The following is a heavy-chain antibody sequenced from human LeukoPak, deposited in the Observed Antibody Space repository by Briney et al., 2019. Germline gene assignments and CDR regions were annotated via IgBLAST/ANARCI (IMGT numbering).Heavy chain of an antibody. Sequence: GGSLRLSCAASGFTFSSSAMSWVRQAPGKGLEWVSSISGSGSGGGTYYADSVKGRFTISRDNSKNTLYLQMNSLRAEDTAVYYCAKNYDSSGYLDYWGQGTLVTVSS. D-gene: IGHD3-22*01. CDR2: ISGSGSGGGT. V-gene: IGHV3-23*01. CDR1: GFTFSSSA. J-gene: IGHJ4*02. CDR3: AKNYDSSGYLDY.